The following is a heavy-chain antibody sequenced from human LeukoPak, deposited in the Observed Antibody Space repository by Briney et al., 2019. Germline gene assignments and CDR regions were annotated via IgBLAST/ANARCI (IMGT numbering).Heavy chain of an antibody. CDR3: ARSAGDH. J-gene: IGHJ4*02. V-gene: IGHV4-39*07. CDR1: GGSISSSSYY. Sequence: SETLSLTCTVSGGSISSSSYYWGWIRQPPGKGLEWIGSIYYSGSTNYNPSLKSRVTISVDTSKNQFSLKLSSVTAADTAVYYCARSAGDHWGQGTLVTVSS. CDR2: IYYSGST. D-gene: IGHD6-13*01.